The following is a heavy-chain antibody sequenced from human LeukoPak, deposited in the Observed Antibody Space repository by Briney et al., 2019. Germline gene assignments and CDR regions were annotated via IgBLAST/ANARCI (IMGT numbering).Heavy chain of an antibody. D-gene: IGHD3-16*01. CDR3: ARGRNRGTYSDY. CDR2: INSGGSSI. V-gene: IGHV3-11*01. CDR1: GFTFSDYY. Sequence: GGSLRLSCAASGFTFSDYYMSWIRQAAGKGLEWVSYINSGGSSISFADSVKGRFTISRDNAKNSLYLQMNSLRAEDTAVYYCARGRNRGTYSDYWGQGTLVTVSS. J-gene: IGHJ4*02.